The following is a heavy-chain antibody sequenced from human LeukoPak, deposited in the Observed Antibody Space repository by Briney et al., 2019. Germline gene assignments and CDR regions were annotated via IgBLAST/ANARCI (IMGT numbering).Heavy chain of an antibody. CDR2: INHSGST. V-gene: IGHV4-34*01. CDR3: ARGRGGATPH. CDR1: GGSFSGYY. D-gene: IGHD1-26*01. J-gene: IGHJ4*02. Sequence: SETLSLTCAVYGGSFSGYYWSWIRQPPGKGLEWIGEINHSGSTNYNPSLKSRVTISVDTSKNQFPLKLSSVTAADTAVYYCARGRGGATPHWGQGTLVTVSS.